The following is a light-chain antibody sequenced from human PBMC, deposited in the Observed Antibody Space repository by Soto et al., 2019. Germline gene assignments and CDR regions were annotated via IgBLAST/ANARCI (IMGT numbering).Light chain of an antibody. V-gene: IGLV1-51*01. CDR3: GTWDSSLSAYV. J-gene: IGLJ1*01. CDR2: DNN. Sequence: QSVLTQPPSVSAAPGQKVTISCSGSSSNIGNNYVSWYQHLPGTAPKLLIYDNNKRPSGIPDRFSGSKSGTSATLGITGLQTEDEADYYCGTWDSSLSAYVFGTGTKLTVL. CDR1: SSNIGNNY.